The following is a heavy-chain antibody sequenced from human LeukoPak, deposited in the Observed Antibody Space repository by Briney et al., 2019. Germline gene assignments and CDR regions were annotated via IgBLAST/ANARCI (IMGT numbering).Heavy chain of an antibody. CDR1: GYTFTSYY. CDR2: INPSGGST. Sequence: ASVKVSCKASGYTFTSYYMHWVRQAPGQGLEWMGIINPSGGSTSYAQKFQGRVTMTRDTSTSTVYMGLSSLRSEDTAVYYCAAQGYYYDSSGYYLDAFDIWGQGTMVTVSS. D-gene: IGHD3-22*01. CDR3: AAQGYYYDSSGYYLDAFDI. J-gene: IGHJ3*02. V-gene: IGHV1-46*01.